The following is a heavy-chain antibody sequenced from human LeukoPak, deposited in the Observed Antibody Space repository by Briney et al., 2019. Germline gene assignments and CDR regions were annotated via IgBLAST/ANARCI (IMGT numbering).Heavy chain of an antibody. V-gene: IGHV4-34*01. CDR3: ARLADCSSTSCLGYFQH. CDR1: GGSFSGYY. CDR2: INHSGST. J-gene: IGHJ1*01. Sequence: SETLSLTCAVYGGSFSGYYWSWIRQPPGKGLEWIGEINHSGSTNYNPSLKSRVTISVDTSKNQFSLKLSSVTAADTAVYYCARLADCSSTSCLGYFQHWGQGTLVTVSS. D-gene: IGHD2-2*01.